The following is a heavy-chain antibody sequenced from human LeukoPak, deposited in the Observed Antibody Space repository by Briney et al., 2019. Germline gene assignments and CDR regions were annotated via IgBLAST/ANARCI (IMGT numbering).Heavy chain of an antibody. V-gene: IGHV1-18*01. Sequence: GASVKVSCKASGYTFTSYGISWVRQAPGQGLEWMGWISAYNGNTNYAQKLQGRVTMTTDTSTSAAYMEQRSLRSDDTAVYYCARDLGVDIVVVVAATPYVVDYWGQGTLVTVSS. CDR2: ISAYNGNT. D-gene: IGHD2-15*01. J-gene: IGHJ4*02. CDR3: ARDLGVDIVVVVAATPYVVDY. CDR1: GYTFTSYG.